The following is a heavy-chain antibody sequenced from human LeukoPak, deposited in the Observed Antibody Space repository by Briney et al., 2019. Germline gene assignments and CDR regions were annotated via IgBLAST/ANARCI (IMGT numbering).Heavy chain of an antibody. Sequence: SETLSLTCTVSGGSISSGGYYWSWIRQHPGKGLEWIVYIYYSGSTYYNPSLKSRVTISVDTSKNQFSLKLSSVTAADTAVYYCARADPYPLRYFDWLDSRTKDDYYYYMDVWGKGTTVTVSS. D-gene: IGHD3-9*01. CDR3: ARADPYPLRYFDWLDSRTKDDYYYYMDV. CDR2: IYYSGST. CDR1: GGSISSGGYY. V-gene: IGHV4-31*03. J-gene: IGHJ6*03.